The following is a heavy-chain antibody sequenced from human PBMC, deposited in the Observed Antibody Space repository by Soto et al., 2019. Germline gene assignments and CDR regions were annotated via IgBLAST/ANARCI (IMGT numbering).Heavy chain of an antibody. V-gene: IGHV1-69*13. Sequence: SVKVSCKASGGTYSSYAISWVRQAPGQGLEWMGGIIPIFGTANYAQKFQGRVTITADESTSTAYMELSSLRSEDTAVYYCARDPIAARRSSYYYGMDVWGQGTTVTVSS. CDR1: GGTYSSYA. J-gene: IGHJ6*02. D-gene: IGHD6-6*01. CDR3: ARDPIAARRSSYYYGMDV. CDR2: IIPIFGTA.